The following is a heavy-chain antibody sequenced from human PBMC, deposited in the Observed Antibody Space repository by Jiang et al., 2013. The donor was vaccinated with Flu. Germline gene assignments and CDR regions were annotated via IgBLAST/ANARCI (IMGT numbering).Heavy chain of an antibody. D-gene: IGHD6-13*01. Sequence: TFSGFSLSTSGMRVSWIRQPPGKALEWPARIDWDDDKFYSTSLKSRLSISKDTSKNQVVLKMTTVDPVDTGTYYCVHRPGGSWYGDYFDFWGQGILVTVSS. CDR3: VHRPGGSWYGDYFDF. J-gene: IGHJ4*02. CDR2: IDWDDDK. CDR1: GFSLSTSGMR. V-gene: IGHV2-70*12.